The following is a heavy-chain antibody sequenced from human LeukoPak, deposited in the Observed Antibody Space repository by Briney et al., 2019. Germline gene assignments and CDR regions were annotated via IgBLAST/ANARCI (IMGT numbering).Heavy chain of an antibody. J-gene: IGHJ4*02. V-gene: IGHV3-30-3*01. CDR3: ARSGSGSPRYYFDY. CDR1: GFTFSSYA. D-gene: IGHD1-26*01. Sequence: GGSLRLSCAASGFTFSSYAMHCVRQAPGKGLEWVADISYDGSNKYYADSVKGRFTISRDNSKNTLYLQMNSLRAEDTAVYYCARSGSGSPRYYFDYWGQGTLVTVSS. CDR2: ISYDGSNK.